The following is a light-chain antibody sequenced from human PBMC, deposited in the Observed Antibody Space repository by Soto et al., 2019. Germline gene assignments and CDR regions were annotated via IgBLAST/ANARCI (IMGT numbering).Light chain of an antibody. CDR1: QNVARNY. CDR3: QQYARSPLA. CDR2: DAS. J-gene: IGKJ4*01. V-gene: IGKV3-20*01. Sequence: IGRTQSAGTLSLYPKERATLSCRASQNVARNYLAWYQQRPGQAPRLLIYDASTRATGIPDRFSGSGSGTDFTLPISRLEPEDVALYFCQQYARSPLAFGGGTKVDIK.